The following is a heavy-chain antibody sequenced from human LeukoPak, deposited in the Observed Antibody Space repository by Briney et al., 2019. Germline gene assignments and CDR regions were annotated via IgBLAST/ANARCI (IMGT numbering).Heavy chain of an antibody. CDR3: ARDHCSSTSCYVGWFDP. CDR1: GGSIKNYY. CDR2: IYYSGST. J-gene: IGHJ5*02. D-gene: IGHD2-2*01. Sequence: VKPSETLSLTCTVSGGSIKNYYWTWIRQSPGKGLEWIGYIYYSGSTNYNPSLKSRVTISVDTSKNQFSLKLSSVTAADTAVYYCARDHCSSTSCYVGWFDPWGQGTLVTVSS. V-gene: IGHV4-59*01.